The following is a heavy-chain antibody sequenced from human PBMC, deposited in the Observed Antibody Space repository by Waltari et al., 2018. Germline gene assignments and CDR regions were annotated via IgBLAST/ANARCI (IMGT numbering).Heavy chain of an antibody. CDR3: ANSKYYWNDVYYYHYMDD. V-gene: IGHV4-38-2*01. CDR2: ISHSGTT. J-gene: IGHJ6*03. Sequence: QVQLQESGPGLVKPSATLSLTCAVSGYSISSGYYWGWIRQSPGKGLEWIGSISHSGTTFYNPSLKSRVIISVDTSKNHFSLKLFSATAADTAVNYCANSKYYWNDVYYYHYMDDWGEGTTVTVSS. CDR1: GYSISSGYY. D-gene: IGHD1-1*01.